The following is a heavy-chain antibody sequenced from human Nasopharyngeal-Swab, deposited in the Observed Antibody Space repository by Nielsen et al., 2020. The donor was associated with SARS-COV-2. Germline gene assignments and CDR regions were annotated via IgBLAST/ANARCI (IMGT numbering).Heavy chain of an antibody. V-gene: IGHV4-59*01. CDR2: IYYSGST. J-gene: IGHJ4*02. CDR3: ARALAQDYYDSSGYIDY. D-gene: IGHD3-22*01. Sequence: SETLSLTCAVYGGSFSGYYWSWIRQPPGKGLEWIGYIYYSGSTNYNPSLKSRVTISVDTSKNQFSLKLSSVTAADTAVYYCARALAQDYYDSSGYIDYWGQGTLVTVSS. CDR1: GGSFSGYY.